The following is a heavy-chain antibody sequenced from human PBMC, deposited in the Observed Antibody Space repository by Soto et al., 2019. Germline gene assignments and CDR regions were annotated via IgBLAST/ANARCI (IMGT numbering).Heavy chain of an antibody. J-gene: IGHJ5*02. CDR1: GFKVGGYG. CDR3: TKDPDMSFHTAYNTKDTWFAP. CDR2: ISWNSGSI. D-gene: IGHD1-1*01. Sequence: SERRSYEACGFKVGGYGRHWVRQNKGKGLEWVSGISWNSGSIGYADSVKGRFTISRDNAKNSLYLQMNSLRAEDTAVYYCTKDPDMSFHTAYNTKDTWFAPGGREPLVTSPQ. V-gene: IGHV3-9*01.